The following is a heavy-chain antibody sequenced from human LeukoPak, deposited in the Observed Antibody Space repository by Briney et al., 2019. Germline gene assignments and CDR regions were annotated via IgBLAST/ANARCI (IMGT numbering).Heavy chain of an antibody. CDR1: GFTFSSYG. CDR3: AISYSITRGAFDI. V-gene: IGHV3-23*01. CDR2: ISGSGGST. D-gene: IGHD6-13*01. Sequence: GGSLRLSCAASGFTFSSYGMSWVRQAPGKGLEWVSAISGSGGSTYYADSVKGRFTISRDKSKNILYLQMNSLRAEDTALYYCAISYSITRGAFDIWGQGTMVTVSS. J-gene: IGHJ3*02.